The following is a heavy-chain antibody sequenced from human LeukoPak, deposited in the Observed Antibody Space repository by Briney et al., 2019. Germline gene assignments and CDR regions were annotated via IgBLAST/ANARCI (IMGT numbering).Heavy chain of an antibody. CDR3: AKCTTRNTHYPIDY. D-gene: IGHD4-17*01. Sequence: GGSLRLSCAVSGFTFSYFAMSWVRQAPGKGLEWVSGISGSGGSTYYADSVKGRFTISRDNSKNTLYLQVNSLRAEDTAVYYCAKCTTRNTHYPIDYWGQGTLVTVSS. CDR1: GFTFSYFA. CDR2: ISGSGGST. V-gene: IGHV3-23*01. J-gene: IGHJ4*02.